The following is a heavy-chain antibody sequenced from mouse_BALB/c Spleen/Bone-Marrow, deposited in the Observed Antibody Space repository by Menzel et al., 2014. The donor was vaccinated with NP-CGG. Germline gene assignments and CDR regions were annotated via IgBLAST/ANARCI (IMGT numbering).Heavy chain of an antibody. Sequence: EVHLVESGGGLVRPGGSLKLSCAASGFTFSSYAMSWVRQTPVKRLEWVASISRGGTTYYPDSAKGRFTISRDNARNILYLQMSGLRSEDTAMYYCARNYYDTFAYWGQGTLVTVSA. V-gene: IGHV5-6-5*01. CDR2: ISRGGTT. CDR3: ARNYYDTFAY. CDR1: GFTFSSYA. D-gene: IGHD1-1*01. J-gene: IGHJ3*01.